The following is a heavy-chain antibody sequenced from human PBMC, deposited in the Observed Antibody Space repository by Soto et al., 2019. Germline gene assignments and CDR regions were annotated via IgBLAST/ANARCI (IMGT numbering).Heavy chain of an antibody. Sequence: GESLKISCKGSGYSFTSYWIGWVRQMPGKGLEWMGIIYPGDSDTRYSPSFQGQVTISADKSNSTAYLQWSSLKASDTAMYYCARLLKYSGSPYGMDVWGQGTTVTVSS. J-gene: IGHJ6*02. CDR3: ARLLKYSGSPYGMDV. D-gene: IGHD5-12*01. V-gene: IGHV5-51*01. CDR2: IYPGDSDT. CDR1: GYSFTSYW.